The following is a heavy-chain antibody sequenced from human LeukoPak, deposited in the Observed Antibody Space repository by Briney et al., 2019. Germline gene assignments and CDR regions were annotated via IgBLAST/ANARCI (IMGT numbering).Heavy chain of an antibody. CDR3: ARLNGEDGFVDAFHV. CDR2: IRGSGEST. J-gene: IGHJ3*01. D-gene: IGHD5-24*01. V-gene: IGHV3-23*01. CDR1: GFTFSNYA. Sequence: PGGSLRLSCAASGFTFSNYAMGWVRQAPGKGLEWVSVIRGSGESTYYADSVKGRFTISRDSSKNTVYLQMNSLRAEDTAVYYCARLNGEDGFVDAFHVRGQGTMVTVSS.